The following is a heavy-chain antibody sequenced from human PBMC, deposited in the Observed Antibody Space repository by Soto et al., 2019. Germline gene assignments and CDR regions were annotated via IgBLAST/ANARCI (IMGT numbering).Heavy chain of an antibody. V-gene: IGHV4-59*01. CDR1: CGSSNDSD. CDR2: IFYTGST. D-gene: IGHD3-10*01. Sequence: SQPLPVTWSVACGSSNDSDWSWIRQPPRKRLELINFIFYTGSTNYNPSLKSQVNISVDTSKNQFSLKLIFVTSSDMSFYYCARRIGYYYGYLDYWFQGTLVTVSS. J-gene: IGHJ4*02. CDR3: ARRIGYYYGYLDY.